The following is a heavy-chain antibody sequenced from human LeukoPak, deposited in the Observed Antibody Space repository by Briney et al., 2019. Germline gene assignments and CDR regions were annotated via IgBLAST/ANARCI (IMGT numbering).Heavy chain of an antibody. CDR1: GGSLSDYY. J-gene: IGHJ3*02. D-gene: IGHD3-16*01. Sequence: PSVTLSLTCVVYGGSLSDYYWTWIRQPPEKGLEWIGEINHSGRTKYNPSLMSRVTISVDTSKNQFSLKLSSVTAADTAVYYCARGHYVWGSFDIWGQGTMVTVSS. CDR3: ARGHYVWGSFDI. V-gene: IGHV4-34*01. CDR2: INHSGRT.